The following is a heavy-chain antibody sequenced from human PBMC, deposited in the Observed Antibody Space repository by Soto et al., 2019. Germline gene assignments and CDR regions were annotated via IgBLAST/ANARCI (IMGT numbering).Heavy chain of an antibody. Sequence: EVQLVESGGGLVQPGGSLRLSCAASGFTFNNAWMSWVRQAPGKGLEWVGRIKSNTDGATVDYAAPVNGRFTISRDDSKNTVYLQMNSLKTEDTAVYYCATDLKTGTERGKVDYWGQGTLVTVSS. CDR3: ATDLKTGTERGKVDY. J-gene: IGHJ4*02. CDR2: IKSNTDGATV. CDR1: GFTFNNAW. V-gene: IGHV3-15*01. D-gene: IGHD1-1*01.